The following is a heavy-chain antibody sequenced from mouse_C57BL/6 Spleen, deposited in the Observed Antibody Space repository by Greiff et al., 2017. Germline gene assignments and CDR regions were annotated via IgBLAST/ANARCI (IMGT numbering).Heavy chain of an antibody. CDR3: ARSYGNYFYAMDY. V-gene: IGHV1-7*01. CDR2: LNPSSGYT. D-gene: IGHD2-1*01. J-gene: IGHJ4*01. Sequence: VQLQQSGAELAQPGASVELSCKASGYTFTSYWLHWVKQRPGQGLAWIGYLNPSSGYTKYNQKFKDKATLTADKSSSTAYMQLSSLTYEYSAVYYCARSYGNYFYAMDYRGPGTSVTVAS. CDR1: GYTFTSYW.